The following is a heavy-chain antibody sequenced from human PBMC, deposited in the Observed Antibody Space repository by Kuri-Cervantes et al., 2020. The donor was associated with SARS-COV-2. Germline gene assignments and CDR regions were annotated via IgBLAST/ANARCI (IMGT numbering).Heavy chain of an antibody. V-gene: IGHV3-7*01. CDR1: GFTSSSDW. D-gene: IGHD4-23*01. J-gene: IGHJ6*03. CDR2: MKRDGSEK. CDR3: ARDYPLRWPFWNYYYYMDV. Sequence: GGSRRPSCAASGFTSSSDWMTWVRKAPGKGLEWVDSMKRDGSEKYYVDSVKGRFTISRDNAKNSLYLQMNSLRAEDTAVDYCARDYPLRWPFWNYYYYMDVWGKGTTVTVSS.